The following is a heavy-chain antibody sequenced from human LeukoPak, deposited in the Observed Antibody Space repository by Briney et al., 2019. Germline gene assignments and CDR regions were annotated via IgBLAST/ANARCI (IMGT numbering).Heavy chain of an antibody. J-gene: IGHJ4*02. V-gene: IGHV1-18*01. CDR2: ISAYNGNT. CDR1: GYTFTSYG. Sequence: ASVKVSCKASGYTFTSYGISWVRQAPGQGLEWMGWISAYNGNTNYAQKLQGRVTMTTDTSTSTAYMELRSLRSDDTAVYYCARADLAYSSSWTALYYFDYWGQGTLVTVSS. CDR3: ARADLAYSSSWTALYYFDY. D-gene: IGHD6-13*01.